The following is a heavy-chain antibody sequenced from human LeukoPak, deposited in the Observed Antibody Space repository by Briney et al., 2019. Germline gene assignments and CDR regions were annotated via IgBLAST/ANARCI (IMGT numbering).Heavy chain of an antibody. CDR1: GYTFTGYY. D-gene: IGHD2-8*01. J-gene: IGHJ1*01. CDR2: INPNRGDT. V-gene: IGHV1-2*02. CDR3: ARALAQRINGYFHH. Sequence: ASVKVSCKASGYTFTGYYIHWVRQAPGQGLEWMGCINPNRGDTNYAQKFQGRVSMTRDTSISTDYRELNGLKSDDTAVYYCARALAQRINGYFHHWGQGTLVSVSS.